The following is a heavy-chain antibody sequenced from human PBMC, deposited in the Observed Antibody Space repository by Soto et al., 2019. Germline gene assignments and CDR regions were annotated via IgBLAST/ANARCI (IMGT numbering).Heavy chain of an antibody. CDR3: ARKRYCSGGSCYSWVYYYYYGMDV. V-gene: IGHV4-31*03. CDR1: GGSISSGGYY. D-gene: IGHD2-15*01. CDR2: IYYSGST. J-gene: IGHJ6*02. Sequence: SETLSLTCTVSGGSISSGGYYWSWIRQHPGKGLEWIGYIYYSGSTYYNPSLKSRVTISVDTSKNQFSLKLSSVTAADTAVYYCARKRYCSGGSCYSWVYYYYYGMDVWGQGTTVTVSS.